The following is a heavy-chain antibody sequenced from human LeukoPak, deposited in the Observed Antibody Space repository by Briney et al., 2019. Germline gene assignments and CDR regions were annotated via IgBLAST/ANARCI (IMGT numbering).Heavy chain of an antibody. CDR3: AMDSGSPNGDYSSSWWKYTDYYYYYGMDV. D-gene: IGHD6-13*01. J-gene: IGHJ6*02. Sequence: SETLSLTCTVSGGSISSYYWSWIRQPPGKGLEWIGYIYYSGSTNYNPSLKSRVTISVDTSKNQFSLKLSSVTAADTAVYYCAMDSGSPNGDYSSSWWKYTDYYYYYGMDVWGQGTTVTVSS. V-gene: IGHV4-59*01. CDR2: IYYSGST. CDR1: GGSISSYY.